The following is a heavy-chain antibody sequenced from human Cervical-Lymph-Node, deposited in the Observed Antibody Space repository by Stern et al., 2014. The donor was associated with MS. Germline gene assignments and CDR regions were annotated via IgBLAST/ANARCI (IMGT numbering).Heavy chain of an antibody. V-gene: IGHV4-31*03. Sequence: VKLVESGPGLVKPSQTLSLSCTVSGAPVNSGGYYWTWIRQVPGKGLEWIVYIHHRGATFYNPPLKSRVTISVDTSENQVSLMLSSVTAADTAVYYCAAIGPLMEGAAFDIWGQGTLVTVSS. CDR2: IHHRGAT. CDR3: AAIGPLMEGAAFDI. CDR1: GAPVNSGGYY. D-gene: IGHD3-16*01. J-gene: IGHJ3*02.